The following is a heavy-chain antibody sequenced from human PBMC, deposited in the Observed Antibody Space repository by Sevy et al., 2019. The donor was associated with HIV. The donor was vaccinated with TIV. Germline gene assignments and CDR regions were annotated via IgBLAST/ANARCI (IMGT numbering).Heavy chain of an antibody. CDR2: ISYDGSNK. Sequence: GGSLRLSCAASGFTFSSYAMHWVRQAPGKGLEWVAVISYDGSNKYYADSVMGRFTISRDNSKNTLYLQMNSLRAEDTAVYYCARDTGWELLTPDYWGQGTLVTVSS. CDR1: GFTFSSYA. CDR3: ARDTGWELLTPDY. J-gene: IGHJ4*02. V-gene: IGHV3-30*04. D-gene: IGHD1-26*01.